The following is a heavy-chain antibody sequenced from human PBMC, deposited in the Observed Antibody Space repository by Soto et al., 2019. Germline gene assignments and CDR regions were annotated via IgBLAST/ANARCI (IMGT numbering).Heavy chain of an antibody. CDR2: ISSSGSTI. V-gene: IGHV3-11*01. D-gene: IGHD2-15*01. J-gene: IGHJ5*02. CDR3: ARDPVYCSGGSCYRELS. CDR1: TFTFGDYY. Sequence: GGSLRLSCAASTFTFGDYYMSWIRQAPGKGLEWVSYISSSGSTIYYADSVKGRFTISRDNAKNSLFLQMNSLRAEDTAVYYCARDPVYCSGGSCYRELSWGQGTLVTVSS.